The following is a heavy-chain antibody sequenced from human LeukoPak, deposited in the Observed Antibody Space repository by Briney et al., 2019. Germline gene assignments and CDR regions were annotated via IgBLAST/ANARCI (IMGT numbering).Heavy chain of an antibody. Sequence: ASVKVSCKASGYTFTSYYMHWVRQAPGQGLEWMGIINPSGGSTSYAQKFQGRVTMTRDMSTSTVYMELSSLRSEDTAVYYCARGENIVATLMDYYMDVWGKGTTVTVSS. CDR2: INPSGGST. CDR1: GYTFTSYY. D-gene: IGHD5-12*01. CDR3: ARGENIVATLMDYYMDV. J-gene: IGHJ6*03. V-gene: IGHV1-46*01.